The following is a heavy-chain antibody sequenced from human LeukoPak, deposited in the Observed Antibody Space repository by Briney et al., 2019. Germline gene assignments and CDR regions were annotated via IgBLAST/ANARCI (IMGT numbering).Heavy chain of an antibody. CDR3: ARRSYDSSGYPAYYFDY. J-gene: IGHJ4*02. Sequence: NPSETLSLTCAVYGGSFSGYYWSWIRQPPGKGLEWIGEINHSGSTNYNPSLKSRVTISVDTSKNQFSLKLSSVTAADTAVYYCARRSYDSSGYPAYYFDYWVQGTLVTVSS. CDR1: GGSFSGYY. CDR2: INHSGST. D-gene: IGHD3-22*01. V-gene: IGHV4-34*01.